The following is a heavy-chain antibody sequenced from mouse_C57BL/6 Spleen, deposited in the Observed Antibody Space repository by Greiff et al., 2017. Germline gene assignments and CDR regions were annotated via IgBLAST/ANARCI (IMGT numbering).Heavy chain of an antibody. Sequence: QVQLQQSGAELVRPGTSVKMSCTASGYTFTNYWIGWVKQRPGHGLEWIGDIYPGGGYTNYNEKFKGKATLTADKSSSTAYMQFRSLTSEDSATYYCARIRDYLGGEAMDYWGQGTSVTVSS. D-gene: IGHD2-4*01. CDR3: ARIRDYLGGEAMDY. CDR2: IYPGGGYT. CDR1: GYTFTNYW. V-gene: IGHV1-63*01. J-gene: IGHJ4*01.